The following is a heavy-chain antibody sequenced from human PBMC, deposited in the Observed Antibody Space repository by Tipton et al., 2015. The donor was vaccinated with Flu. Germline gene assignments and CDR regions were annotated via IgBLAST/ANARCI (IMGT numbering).Heavy chain of an antibody. J-gene: IGHJ4*02. D-gene: IGHD2/OR15-2a*01. CDR2: IYSSGGT. Sequence: GLVKPSETLSLTCTVSGGSISRYYWSWIRQPPGKGLEWIGYIYSSGGTNYNPSLRSRVTMSVDRSKNQISLILTSVTAADTAIYFCARTEYDFGHRWTSDFWGQGTLVTVSS. V-gene: IGHV4-59*01. CDR1: GGSISRYY. CDR3: ARTEYDFGHRWTSDF.